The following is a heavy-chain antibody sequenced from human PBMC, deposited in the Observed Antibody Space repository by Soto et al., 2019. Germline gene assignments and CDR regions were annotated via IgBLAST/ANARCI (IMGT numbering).Heavy chain of an antibody. CDR3: ARGAQDYIWGSYKARNAFDI. D-gene: IGHD3-16*01. CDR2: INHSGST. J-gene: IGHJ3*02. Sequence: SETLSLTCAVYGGSFSGYYWSWIRQPPGKGLEWIGEINHSGSTNYNPSLKSRVTISVDTSKNQFSLKLSSVTAADTAVYYCARGAQDYIWGSYKARNAFDIWGQGTMVTVSS. CDR1: GGSFSGYY. V-gene: IGHV4-34*01.